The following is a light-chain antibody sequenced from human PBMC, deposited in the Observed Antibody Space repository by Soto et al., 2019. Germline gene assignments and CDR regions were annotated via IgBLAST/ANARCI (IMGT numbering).Light chain of an antibody. CDR3: SSYTPNSVTLYV. V-gene: IGLV2-14*01. CDR2: EVS. CDR1: SSDIGSNNY. J-gene: IGLJ1*01. Sequence: QSVLTQPASVSGSPGQSITISCTGTSSDIGSNNYVSWYQQHPGKAPKVMIYEVSNRPSGVSNRFSGSKSGNMASLTISGLQAEDEADYYCSSYTPNSVTLYVFGTGTKLTVL.